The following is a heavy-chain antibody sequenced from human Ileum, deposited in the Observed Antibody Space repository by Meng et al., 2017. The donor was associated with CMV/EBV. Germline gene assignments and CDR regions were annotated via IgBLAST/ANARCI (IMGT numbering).Heavy chain of an antibody. V-gene: IGHV3-23*01. J-gene: IGHJ4*02. D-gene: IGHD5-12*01. CDR2: LLGRTNNA. CDR3: VKGAWHDY. Sequence: GESLKISCAASGFTFNTFDMTWVRQAPGEGLEWGSGLLGRTNNAYYAESVKGRFTISRDNSKNTLYLQMSSLRVEDTAIYYCVKGAWHDYWGQGTLVTVSS. CDR1: GFTFNTFD.